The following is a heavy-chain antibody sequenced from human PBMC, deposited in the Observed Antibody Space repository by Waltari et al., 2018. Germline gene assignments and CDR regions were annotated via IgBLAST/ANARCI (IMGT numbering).Heavy chain of an antibody. CDR1: GGSFTFYY. CDR2: ITHSGST. CDR3: ARRGYCGIDCYSNYFDF. J-gene: IGHJ4*02. Sequence: QVLLQQWGAGLLKPSETLSLTCAVYGGSFTFYYWSWIRQPPGEGLEWIGEITHSGSTNYNPSLKSRVSISVDTPNNQFSLKLTSVTAADTAAYYCARRGYCGIDCYSNYFDFWGQGTLVTVSS. V-gene: IGHV4-34*01. D-gene: IGHD2-21*01.